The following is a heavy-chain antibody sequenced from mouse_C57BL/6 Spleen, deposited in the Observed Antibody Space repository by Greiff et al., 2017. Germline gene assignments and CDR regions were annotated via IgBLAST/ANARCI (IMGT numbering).Heavy chain of an antibody. CDR2: ISYDGSN. CDR1: GYSITSGYY. J-gene: IGHJ3*01. V-gene: IGHV3-6*01. Sequence: DVQLQESGPGLVKPSPSLSLTCSVTGYSITSGYYWNWIRQFPGNKLDWMGYISYDGSNNYNPPLKNRIPVTRDTSTNHIILKLNSVTTEDTATYDYARYDYDEAYWGQGTLVTVSA. CDR3: ARYDYDEAY. D-gene: IGHD2-4*01.